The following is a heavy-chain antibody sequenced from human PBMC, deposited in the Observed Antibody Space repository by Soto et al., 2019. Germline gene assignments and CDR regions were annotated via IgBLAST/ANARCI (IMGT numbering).Heavy chain of an antibody. D-gene: IGHD1-7*01. Sequence: QVQLQESGPGLVKPSQTLSLTCTVSGGSISSGDYYWSWIRQPPGKGLEWIGYIYYSGSTYYNPSLKSRVTRSVDTSKNQFSLKLSSVTAADTAVYYCARGITGTYNWFDPWGQGTLVTVSS. CDR1: GGSISSGDYY. CDR2: IYYSGST. CDR3: ARGITGTYNWFDP. V-gene: IGHV4-30-4*01. J-gene: IGHJ5*02.